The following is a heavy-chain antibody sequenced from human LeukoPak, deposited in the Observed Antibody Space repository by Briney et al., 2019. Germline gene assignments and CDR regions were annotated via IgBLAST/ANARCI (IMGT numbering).Heavy chain of an antibody. D-gene: IGHD6-13*01. CDR2: IVSSSTTI. J-gene: IGHJ4*02. Sequence: GGSLRLSCAASGFPLSRYSMNWVRQAPGKGLEWLSYIVSSSTTIYYADSVKGRFTISRDNTKNSLYLQMNSLRAEDTAVYYCARDGVAAGIYFDYWGQGTLVTVSS. CDR3: ARDGVAAGIYFDY. V-gene: IGHV3-48*04. CDR1: GFPLSRYS.